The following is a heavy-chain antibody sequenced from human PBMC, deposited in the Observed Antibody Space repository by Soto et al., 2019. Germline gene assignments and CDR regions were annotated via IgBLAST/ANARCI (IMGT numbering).Heavy chain of an antibody. CDR3: ARGRYGDY. CDR1: GYTFTSYG. CDR2: ISAHNGNT. Sequence: QVHLVQSGAEVKKPGASVKVSCKASGYTFTSYGITWVRQAPGQGIDWRGWISAHNGNTDYAQKLQGRVIVTRDTSTSTAYMELRSLRYDDTAVYYCARGRYGDYWGQGALVTVSS. J-gene: IGHJ4*02. V-gene: IGHV1-18*01. D-gene: IGHD1-1*01.